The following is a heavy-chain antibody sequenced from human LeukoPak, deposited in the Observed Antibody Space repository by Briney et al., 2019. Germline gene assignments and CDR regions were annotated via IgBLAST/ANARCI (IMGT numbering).Heavy chain of an antibody. V-gene: IGHV3-74*01. CDR2: INNDGSYI. CDR1: GFTFSPSW. D-gene: IGHD2-2*01. Sequence: GGSLRLSCAASGFTFSPSWMHWVRQAPGKGLEWVSRINNDGSYINYADSVKGRFTISRDNAKNTLNLQMNSLRAEDTAVYFCAKDISIGYCSSTSCYLVYWGQGTLVTVSS. J-gene: IGHJ4*02. CDR3: AKDISIGYCSSTSCYLVY.